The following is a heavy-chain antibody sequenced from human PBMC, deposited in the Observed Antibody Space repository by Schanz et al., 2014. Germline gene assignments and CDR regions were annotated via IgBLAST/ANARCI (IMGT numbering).Heavy chain of an antibody. CDR1: GYTFTSYD. CDR3: AKTPREYCNYDNCPNWFDS. CDR2: MNSKTGNT. V-gene: IGHV1-8*01. Sequence: QVQLVQSGAEVKKPGASVKVSCKASGYTFTSYDINWVRQATGQGLEWMGWMNSKTGNTGYAQRFQGRVTMTRNTSITTAYLELSSLRAEDTAVYYCAKTPREYCNYDNCPNWFDSWGQGTLVTASS. D-gene: IGHD2-15*01. J-gene: IGHJ5*01.